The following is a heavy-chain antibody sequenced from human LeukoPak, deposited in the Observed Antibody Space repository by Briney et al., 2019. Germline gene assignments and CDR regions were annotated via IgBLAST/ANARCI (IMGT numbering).Heavy chain of an antibody. V-gene: IGHV4-38-2*02. CDR1: GYSISSGYY. D-gene: IGHD3-10*01. CDR2: MYHSGST. CDR3: ARSPMVRGEQFDP. J-gene: IGHJ5*02. Sequence: SETLSLTCTVSGYSISSGYYWGWIRQPPGQGLEWVGTMYHSGSTYYNPSLKSRVTTSVDTSKNQFSLKLSSVTAADTALYYCARSPMVRGEQFDPWGQGTLVTVSS.